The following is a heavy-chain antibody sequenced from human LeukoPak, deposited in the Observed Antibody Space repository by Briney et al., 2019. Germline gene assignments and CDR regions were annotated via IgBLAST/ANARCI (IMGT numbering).Heavy chain of an antibody. V-gene: IGHV1-69*13. Sequence: SVKVSCKASGGTFSSYAISWVRQAPGQGLEWMGGIIPIFGTANYAQKFQGRVTITADESTSTAYMELSSLRSEDTAVYYCATPLVVGAATPFDYWGQGTLVTVSS. D-gene: IGHD2-15*01. J-gene: IGHJ4*02. CDR2: IIPIFGTA. CDR1: GGTFSSYA. CDR3: ATPLVVGAATPFDY.